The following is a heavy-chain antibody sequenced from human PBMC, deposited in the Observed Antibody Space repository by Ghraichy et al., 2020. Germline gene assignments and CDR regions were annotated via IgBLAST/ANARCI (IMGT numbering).Heavy chain of an antibody. CDR1: GFTFSSYT. J-gene: IGHJ4*02. D-gene: IGHD2-15*01. V-gene: IGHV3-21*01. CDR3: LRSVWRSDCSGGRCPSYPDY. Sequence: GGSLRLSCAASGFTFSSYTLTWVRQAPGEGLEWVSSISSTSGYIYYADSVKGRFTISRDNAKNSLYLQMNSLRAEDTAVYYCLRSVWRSDCSGGRCPSYPDYWGQGTLVTVSS. CDR2: ISSTSGYI.